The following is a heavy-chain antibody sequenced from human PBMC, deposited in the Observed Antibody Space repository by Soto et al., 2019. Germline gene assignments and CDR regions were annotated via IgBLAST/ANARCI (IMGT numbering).Heavy chain of an antibody. J-gene: IGHJ4*02. D-gene: IGHD2-15*01. V-gene: IGHV5-51*01. CDR3: ARDDCSGPTCYEFDY. Sequence: GESLKISCKGSGYIFTNYWIGWVRQMPGKGLEWMGIIYPGDSDTRYSPSFQGQVTISADKSINTAYLQWSSLKASDTAMYYCARDDCSGPTCYEFDYWRQGTQVTVSS. CDR1: GYIFTNYW. CDR2: IYPGDSDT.